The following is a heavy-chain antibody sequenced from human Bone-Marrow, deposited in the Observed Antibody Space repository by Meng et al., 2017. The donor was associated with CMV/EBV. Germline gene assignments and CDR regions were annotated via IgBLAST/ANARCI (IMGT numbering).Heavy chain of an antibody. D-gene: IGHD1-26*01. V-gene: IGHV1-2*02. CDR2: INPNSGGS. CDR3: ARDGPSENYYERILVKDGAFDL. Sequence: ASVKVSCKASGYTFTGYYIHWLRHAPGQGLEWVGWINPNSGGSNYAQKFQGRVIMTRDTSITTAYMELSGLRSDDTALYYCARDGPSENYYERILVKDGAFDLWGPGPMVPVSS. J-gene: IGHJ3*01. CDR1: GYTFTGYY.